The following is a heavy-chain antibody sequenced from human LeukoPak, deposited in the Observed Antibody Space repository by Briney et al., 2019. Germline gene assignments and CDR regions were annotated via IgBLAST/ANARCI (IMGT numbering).Heavy chain of an antibody. J-gene: IGHJ4*02. CDR1: GGSISSGSYY. D-gene: IGHD6-19*01. Sequence: NPSETLSLTCTVSGGSISSGSYYWSWIRQPAGKGLEWIGRIYTSGSTNYNPSLKSRVTISVDTSKNQFSLKLSSVTAADTAVYYCARGLIAVAGTVDYWGQGTLVTVSS. CDR2: IYTSGST. V-gene: IGHV4-61*02. CDR3: ARGLIAVAGTVDY.